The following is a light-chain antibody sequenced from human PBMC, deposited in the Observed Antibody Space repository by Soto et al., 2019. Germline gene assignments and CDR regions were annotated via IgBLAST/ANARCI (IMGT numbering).Light chain of an antibody. CDR1: SSDVGGYNY. Sequence: QSALTQPASVSGSPGQSIAISCTGTSSDVGGYNYVSWYQHHPGKAPKLMIYDVNIRPSGVSDRLSGSKSGNTASLTSAGRLPEDEVDYYCSSYTSGRPLVVVGAGTKRTVL. CDR3: SSYTSGRPLVV. J-gene: IGLJ2*01. CDR2: DVN. V-gene: IGLV2-14*03.